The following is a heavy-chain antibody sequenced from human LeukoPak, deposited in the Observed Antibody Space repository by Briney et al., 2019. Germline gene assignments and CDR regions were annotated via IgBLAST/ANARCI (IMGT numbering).Heavy chain of an antibody. J-gene: IGHJ3*02. V-gene: IGHV4-34*01. Sequence: PSETLSLTCAVYGGSFSGYYWSWIRQPPGKGLEWIGEINHSGSTNYNPSLKSRVTISVDTSKNQFSLKLSSVTAADTAVYYCARGRPDYDAFDIWGQGTMVTVSS. CDR1: GGSFSGYY. CDR2: INHSGST. CDR3: ARGRPDYDAFDI. D-gene: IGHD6-6*01.